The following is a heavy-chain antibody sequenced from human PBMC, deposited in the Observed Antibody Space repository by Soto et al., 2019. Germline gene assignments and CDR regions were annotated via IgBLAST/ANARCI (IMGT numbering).Heavy chain of an antibody. V-gene: IGHV3-23*01. CDR2: LSGSGTRT. Sequence: EVQLLESGGTLVQPGGSLRLSCAASGFTFSSYAMSWVRQAPGKGLEWVAGLSGSGTRTYYADSVKGRFTISRDNSKNTLYLQMNSLRAEDTAIYYCAKGVAVAGREAYDHWGQGTLVTVSS. CDR1: GFTFSSYA. J-gene: IGHJ4*02. CDR3: AKGVAVAGREAYDH. D-gene: IGHD6-19*01.